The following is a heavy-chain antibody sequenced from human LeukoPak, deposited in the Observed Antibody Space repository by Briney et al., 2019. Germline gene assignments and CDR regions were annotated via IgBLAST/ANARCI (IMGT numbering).Heavy chain of an antibody. CDR2: IYYTGST. J-gene: IGHJ4*02. D-gene: IGHD6-6*01. CDR3: ARHRAYSSSSPFDY. Sequence: SETLSLTCSVSGGSISSLYWSWIRQPPGKGLEWIGYIYYTGSTNYNPSLKSRVTMFVDMSKNQFSLRLSSVTAADTAVYYCARHRAYSSSSPFDYWGQGTLVTVSA. CDR1: GGSISSLY. V-gene: IGHV4-59*08.